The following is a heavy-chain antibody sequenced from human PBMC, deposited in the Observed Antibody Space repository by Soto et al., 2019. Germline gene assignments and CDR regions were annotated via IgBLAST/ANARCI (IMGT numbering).Heavy chain of an antibody. Sequence: QLQLQESGPGLVKPSETLSLTCTVSGGSISSSSYYWGWIRQPPGKGLEWIGSIYYRGSTYYNPSLKSRVTISVDTSKNQFSLKLSSVTAADTAVSYCARFPGDIVVVVAATDDAFDIWGQGTMVTVSS. CDR2: IYYRGST. J-gene: IGHJ3*02. V-gene: IGHV4-39*01. CDR3: ARFPGDIVVVVAATDDAFDI. D-gene: IGHD2-15*01. CDR1: GGSISSSSYY.